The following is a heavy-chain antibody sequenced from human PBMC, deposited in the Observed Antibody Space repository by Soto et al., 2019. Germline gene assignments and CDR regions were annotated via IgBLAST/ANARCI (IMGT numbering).Heavy chain of an antibody. V-gene: IGHV3-48*03. D-gene: IGHD1-26*01. CDR3: ARGWYRGYFDL. CDR1: GFTFSSYE. Sequence: GGSLRLSCAASGFTFSSYEMNWVRQAPGKGLEWVSYISSSGSTIYYADSVKGRFTISRDNAKNSLYLQMNSLRAEDTAVYYCARGWYRGYFDLWGRGTLVTVSS. J-gene: IGHJ2*01. CDR2: ISSSGSTI.